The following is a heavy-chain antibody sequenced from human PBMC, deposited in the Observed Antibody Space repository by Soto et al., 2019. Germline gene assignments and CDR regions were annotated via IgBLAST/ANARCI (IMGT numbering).Heavy chain of an antibody. J-gene: IGHJ4*02. CDR2: VKQDGSEK. CDR3: ACVTAYYESTGYFDF. D-gene: IGHD3-22*01. V-gene: IGHV3-7*01. CDR1: GFTFSSYW. Sequence: EVQLVESGGGLVQPGGSLRLSCAASGFTFSSYWMSWVRQAPGKGLEWVANVKQDGSEKYYVDSVKGRFTISRDNAKNSPTLQMNRLRAEDTAVYYCACVTAYYESTGYFDFWGQGTLVTVSS.